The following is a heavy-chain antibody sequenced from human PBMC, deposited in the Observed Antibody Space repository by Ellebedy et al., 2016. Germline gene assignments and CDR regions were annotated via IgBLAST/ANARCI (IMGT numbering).Heavy chain of an antibody. CDR1: GFKFGDYA. J-gene: IGHJ4*02. V-gene: IGHV3-49*03. D-gene: IGHD4/OR15-4a*01. Sequence: GGSLRLSXQVSGFKFGDYAMNWFRQAPGKGLEWVGFIRSKAYGGTPEYAASVQGRFTISRDDSKSIAYLQMSSLKTKDTAVYYCSRFTYGETTFLYYFDYWGQGTLVTVSS. CDR3: SRFTYGETTFLYYFDY. CDR2: IRSKAYGGTP.